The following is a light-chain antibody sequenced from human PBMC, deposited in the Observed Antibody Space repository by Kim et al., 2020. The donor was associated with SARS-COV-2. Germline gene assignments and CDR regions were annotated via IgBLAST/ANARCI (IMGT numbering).Light chain of an antibody. Sequence: SPWESTPLSCRAIQSDSSSYLAWYQQKPGPAPRLLIYGASSRATGIPVRFSGSGSVTDFTLTISRLEPEGFAVYYCQQYGSSPMYTFGQGTKLEIK. CDR2: GAS. CDR3: QQYGSSPMYT. CDR1: QSDSSSY. J-gene: IGKJ2*01. V-gene: IGKV3-20*01.